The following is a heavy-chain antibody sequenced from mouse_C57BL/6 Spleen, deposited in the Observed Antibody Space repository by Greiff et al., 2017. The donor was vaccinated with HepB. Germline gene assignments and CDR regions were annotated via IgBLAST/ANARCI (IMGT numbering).Heavy chain of an antibody. Sequence: VQLQQSGPELVKPGASVKISCKASGYAFSSSWMNWVKQRPGKGLEWIGRIYPGDGDTNYNGKFKGKATLTADKSSSTAYMQLSSLTSEDSAVYFCARDPGGYFDVWGTGTTVTVSS. V-gene: IGHV1-82*01. J-gene: IGHJ1*03. D-gene: IGHD3-1*01. CDR3: ARDPGGYFDV. CDR2: IYPGDGDT. CDR1: GYAFSSSW.